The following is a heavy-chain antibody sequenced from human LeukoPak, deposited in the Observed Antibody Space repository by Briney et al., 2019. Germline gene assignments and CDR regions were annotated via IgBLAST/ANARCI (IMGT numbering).Heavy chain of an antibody. V-gene: IGHV4-34*01. CDR3: ARVVRRGAFDI. J-gene: IGHJ3*02. CDR2: INHSGST. Sequence: SETLSLTCAVYGGSFSGYYWSWIRQPPGKGLEWIGEINHSGSTNYNPSLKSRVTISVDTSKNQFSLKLSSVTATDTAVYYCARVVRRGAFDIWGQGTMVTVSS. D-gene: IGHD3-10*01. CDR1: GGSFSGYY.